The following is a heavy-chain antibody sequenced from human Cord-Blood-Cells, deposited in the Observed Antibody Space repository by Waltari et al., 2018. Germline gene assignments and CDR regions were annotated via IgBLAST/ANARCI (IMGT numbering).Heavy chain of an antibody. CDR1: GGTFRGYY. CDR3: ARGPDLWFGELYFDY. CDR2: INHSGST. V-gene: IGHV4-34*01. D-gene: IGHD3-10*01. Sequence: QVQLQQWGAGLLKPSETLALPCAVYGGTFRGYYWSWIRHPPGKGLEWIGEINHSGSTNYNPSLKSRVTISVDTSKNQFSLKLSSVTAADTAVYYCARGPDLWFGELYFDYWGQGTLVTVSS. J-gene: IGHJ4*02.